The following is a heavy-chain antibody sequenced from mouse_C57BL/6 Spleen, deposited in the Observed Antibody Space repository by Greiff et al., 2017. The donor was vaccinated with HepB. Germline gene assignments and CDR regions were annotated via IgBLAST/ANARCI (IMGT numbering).Heavy chain of an antibody. CDR3: TSTGSNWGAWFAY. CDR1: GFNIKDDY. D-gene: IGHD4-1*01. Sequence: EVKLVESGAELVRPGASVKLSCTASGFNIKDDYMHWVKQRPEQGLEWIGWIDPENGDTEYASKFQGKATITADTSSNTAYLQLSSLTSEDTAVYYCTSTGSNWGAWFAYWGQGTLVTVSA. J-gene: IGHJ3*01. V-gene: IGHV14-4*01. CDR2: IDPENGDT.